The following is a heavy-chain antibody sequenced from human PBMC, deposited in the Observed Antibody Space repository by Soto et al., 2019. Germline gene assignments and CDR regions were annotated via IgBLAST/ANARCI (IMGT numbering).Heavy chain of an antibody. Sequence: QVQLVQSGAEVKKPGSSVKVSCKASGGTFSSYAISWVRQAPGQGLEWMGGIIPIFGTANYAQKFQGRVTITADESTSTAYRELSSLRAEDTAVYYCARVRVRFLAGLGSEGWGQGTLVTVSS. CDR2: IIPIFGTA. J-gene: IGHJ4*02. CDR1: GGTFSSYA. CDR3: ARVRVRFLAGLGSEG. D-gene: IGHD3-3*01. V-gene: IGHV1-69*12.